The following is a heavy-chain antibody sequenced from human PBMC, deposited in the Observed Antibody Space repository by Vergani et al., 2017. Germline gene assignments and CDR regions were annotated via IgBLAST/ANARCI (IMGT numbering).Heavy chain of an antibody. CDR3: AKDIGAPYSSSWLKALPRLDYMDV. D-gene: IGHD6-13*01. CDR2: ISNSGNTI. CDR1: GFSFSDHY. J-gene: IGHJ6*03. V-gene: IGHV3-11*01. Sequence: QVQLVESGGGVVQPGRSLRLSCAASGFSFSDHYMTWIRQAPGKGLEWVAYISNSGNTIEYADSVKGRFSISRDNAKSSLFLQMDSLRAEDTAVYYCAKDIGAPYSSSWLKALPRLDYMDVWGKGTTVTVSS.